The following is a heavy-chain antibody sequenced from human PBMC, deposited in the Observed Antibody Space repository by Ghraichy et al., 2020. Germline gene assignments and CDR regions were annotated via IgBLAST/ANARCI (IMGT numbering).Heavy chain of an antibody. V-gene: IGHV4-31*03. CDR1: GGSISSGAYY. J-gene: IGHJ6*02. CDR3: ARGINYYNGMDV. CDR2: IYNSGIT. Sequence: LSLTCNVSGGSISSGAYYWNWIRQHPGRGLEWIGYIYNSGITHYNPSLKSRVTISEDTSKNQFSLNLSSVTAADTAVYYCARGINYYNGMDVWGRGTTVTVSS.